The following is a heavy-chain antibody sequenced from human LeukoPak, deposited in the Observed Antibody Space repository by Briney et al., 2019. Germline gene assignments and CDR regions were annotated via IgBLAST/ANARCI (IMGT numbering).Heavy chain of an antibody. CDR3: ASRGPWFVP. CDR1: GGSFSSSDW. Sequence: SGTLSLTCAVSGGSFSSSDWWSWVRQPPGKGLEWIGEVYHSGSTNSNPSLKSRVTVSVDKSKNQFSLKLNSVTAADTAVYYCASRGPWFVPWGQGTLVTVSS. J-gene: IGHJ5*02. V-gene: IGHV4-4*02. CDR2: VYHSGST.